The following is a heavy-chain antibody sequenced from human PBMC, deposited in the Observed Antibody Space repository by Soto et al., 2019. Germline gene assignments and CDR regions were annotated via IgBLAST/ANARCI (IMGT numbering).Heavy chain of an antibody. CDR2: IYTSGST. CDR1: GGSISSYY. V-gene: IGHV4-4*07. CDR3: ARVMYYYDSSGYYRDDWYFDL. Sequence: QVQLQESGPGLVKPSETLSLTCTVSGGSISSYYWSWIRQPAGKGLEWIGRIYTSGSTNYNPSLKSRVTMSVDTSKNQFFLKLSSVTAADSAVYYCARVMYYYDSSGYYRDDWYFDLWGRGTLVTVSS. J-gene: IGHJ2*01. D-gene: IGHD3-22*01.